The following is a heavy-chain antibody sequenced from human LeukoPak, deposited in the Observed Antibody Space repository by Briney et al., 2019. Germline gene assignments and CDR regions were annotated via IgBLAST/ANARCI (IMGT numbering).Heavy chain of an antibody. CDR2: ISYDGSNK. V-gene: IGHV3-30*07. Sequence: GGSLRLSCAASGFTFSSYAMHWVRQAPGKGLEWVAVISYDGSNKYYADSVKGRFTISRDNAKNSLYLQMNSLRAEDTAVYYCARDGGGSWDFDYWGQGTLVTVSS. J-gene: IGHJ4*02. CDR3: ARDGGGSWDFDY. D-gene: IGHD1-26*01. CDR1: GFTFSSYA.